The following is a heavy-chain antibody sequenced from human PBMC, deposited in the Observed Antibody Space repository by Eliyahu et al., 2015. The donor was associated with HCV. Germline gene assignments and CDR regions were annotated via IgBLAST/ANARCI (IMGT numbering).Heavy chain of an antibody. D-gene: IGHD2-8*02. V-gene: IGHV3-23*01. CDR2: ISGSGDST. Sequence: EVQLLESGGGLVQPGGSLRLSCAAXGLTFSSXAXTWVRQAPGKGLGWVSTISGSGDSTYYADSVKGRCSISRDKSKNTVYLQMNSLRAEDTAVYYCAKDQAVVVEYVIIHAXDIWGQGTTVTVSS. CDR3: AKDQAVVVEYVIIHAXDI. CDR1: GLTFSSXA. J-gene: IGHJ3*02.